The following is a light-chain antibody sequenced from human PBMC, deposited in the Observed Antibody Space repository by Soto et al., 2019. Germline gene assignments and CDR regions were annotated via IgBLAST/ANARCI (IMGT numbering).Light chain of an antibody. V-gene: IGKV3-20*01. Sequence: EFVMTHSAATLSVYPGEGATLSCRASQSVSSNLAWHQQKPGQAPRILMYDASTRATGIPARFSGSGSGTDFTLTISRLEPEDFAVYYCQQYGSSPPLTFGGGTKVDI. J-gene: IGKJ4*01. CDR1: QSVSSN. CDR3: QQYGSSPPLT. CDR2: DAS.